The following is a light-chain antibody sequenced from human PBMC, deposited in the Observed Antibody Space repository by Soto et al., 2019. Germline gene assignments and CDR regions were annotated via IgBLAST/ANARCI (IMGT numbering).Light chain of an antibody. Sequence: DIQMTQSPSSLSASVGGRVTITCRASEDIGTSLDWFQQKPGTAPKRLIYTISDLQSGVPSRFSGGGSGTEFTLSISSLQPEDSATYYCLQHYAFPFTFGPGTKVHV. CDR1: EDIGTS. CDR2: TIS. V-gene: IGKV1-17*01. J-gene: IGKJ3*01. CDR3: LQHYAFPFT.